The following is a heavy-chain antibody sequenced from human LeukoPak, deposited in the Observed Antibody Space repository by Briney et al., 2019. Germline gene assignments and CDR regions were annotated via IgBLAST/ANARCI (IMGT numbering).Heavy chain of an antibody. CDR1: GFTFSSYE. Sequence: GGSLRLSCAASGFTFSSYEMNWVRQVPGKGLEWVSYISSSGSTIYYADSVKGRFTISRDNAKNSLCLQMNSLRVEDTAVYYCARASVTTVTLDYWGQGTLVTVSS. D-gene: IGHD4-17*01. CDR3: ARASVTTVTLDY. J-gene: IGHJ4*02. CDR2: ISSSGSTI. V-gene: IGHV3-48*03.